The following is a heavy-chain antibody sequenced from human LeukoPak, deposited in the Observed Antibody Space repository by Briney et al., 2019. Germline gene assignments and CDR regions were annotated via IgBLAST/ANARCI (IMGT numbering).Heavy chain of an antibody. CDR2: IRSKAYRGTT. CDR1: GFNFGDHA. D-gene: IGHD5-18*01. CDR3: TRGPIQLWIHNAMDV. Sequence: GGSLRPSCTASGFNFGDHAMSWVRQAPGKGLEWVGFIRSKAYRGTTEYAASVTGRFTISRDDSKSIAFLQMNSLRTEDTALYYCTRGPIQLWIHNAMDVWGQGTTVTVSS. V-gene: IGHV3-49*04. J-gene: IGHJ6*02.